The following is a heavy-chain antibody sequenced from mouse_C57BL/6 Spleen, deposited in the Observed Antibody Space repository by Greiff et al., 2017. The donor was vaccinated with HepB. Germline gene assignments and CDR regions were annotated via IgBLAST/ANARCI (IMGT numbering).Heavy chain of an antibody. D-gene: IGHD1-1*01. J-gene: IGHJ1*03. CDR3: ARGGYGSHWYFDV. V-gene: IGHV3-6*01. CDR1: GYSITSGYY. Sequence: EVQLQESGPGLVKPSQSLSLTCSVTGYSITSGYYWNRIRQFPGNKLEWMGYISYDGSNNYNPSLKNRISITRDTSKNQFFLKLNSVTTEDTATYYCARGGYGSHWYFDVWGTGTTVTVSS. CDR2: ISYDGSN.